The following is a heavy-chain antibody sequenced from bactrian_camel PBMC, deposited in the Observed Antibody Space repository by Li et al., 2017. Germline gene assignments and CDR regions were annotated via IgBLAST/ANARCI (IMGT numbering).Heavy chain of an antibody. CDR2: IDADGET. Sequence: VQLVESGGGSVQAGGSLRLSCAASGYRFSNFCMGWFRQAPGQEREGVASIDADGETSYVDSVKGRFTVSRDNGKNSFYLQMDSLKLEDTAMYYCAADFGPYCSGPYLARRRILWARGPRSPSPQ. J-gene: IGHJ4*01. CDR1: GYRFSNFC. V-gene: IGHV3S10*01. D-gene: IGHD1*01.